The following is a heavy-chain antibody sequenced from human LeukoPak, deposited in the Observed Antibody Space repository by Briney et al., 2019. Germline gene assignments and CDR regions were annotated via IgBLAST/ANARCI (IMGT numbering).Heavy chain of an antibody. CDR1: GFTVSSNY. D-gene: IGHD1-14*01. J-gene: IGHJ4*02. CDR3: ARVEGSTITNYFDY. CDR2: IYSGGFT. Sequence: PGGSLRLSCAASGFTVSSNYMSWVRQAPGKGLEWVSIIYSGGFTYYADSVKGRFTISRDNSKNTLYLQVNTLRPEDTAVYYCARVEGSTITNYFDYWGQGTLVTVSS. V-gene: IGHV3-66*01.